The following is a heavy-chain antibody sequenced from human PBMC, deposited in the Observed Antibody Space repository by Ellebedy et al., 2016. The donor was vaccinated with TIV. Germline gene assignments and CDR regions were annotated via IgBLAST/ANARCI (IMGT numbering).Heavy chain of an antibody. CDR1: GDSITNYY. J-gene: IGHJ6*02. V-gene: IGHV4-59*01. D-gene: IGHD3-22*01. CDR3: AGDRMYYYDSSGSYSYYAMDV. Sequence: SETLSLTXSVPGDSITNYYWTWIRQPPGKGLEWIGFVHYRGSSNYNPSLKSRATISLDTSKKQFSLTVSSVTAEDTAVYYCAGDRMYYYDSSGSYSYYAMDVWGQGTTVTVSS. CDR2: VHYRGSS.